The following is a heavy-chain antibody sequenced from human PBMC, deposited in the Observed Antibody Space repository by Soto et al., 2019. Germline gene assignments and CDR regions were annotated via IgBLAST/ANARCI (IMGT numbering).Heavy chain of an antibody. V-gene: IGHV3-30*18. CDR1: GFNFDNYG. CDR2: ITYDGSNK. CDR3: AKDRVGGTFYTPLGF. D-gene: IGHD1-7*01. Sequence: GGSLRLSCQASGFNFDNYGMHWVRQAPGKGLEWVAVITYDGSNKYYADSVKGRFTISRDNSKNTLSLHLNTLKLEDTAVYHCAKDRVGGTFYTPLGFWGQGTLVTVSS. J-gene: IGHJ4*02.